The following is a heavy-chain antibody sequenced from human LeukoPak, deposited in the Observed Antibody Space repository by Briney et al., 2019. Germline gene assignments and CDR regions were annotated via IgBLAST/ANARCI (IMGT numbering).Heavy chain of an antibody. J-gene: IGHJ4*02. D-gene: IGHD6-6*01. CDR2: ISYDGSNK. CDR1: GFTFSRYG. Sequence: PGGSVRLSCAASGFTFSRYGMHWVRQAPGKGLEWVAVISYDGSNKYYADSVKGRFTISRDNSKNTLYLQMNSLRAEDTAVYYCAKDFWRFSLEYSSSSGGYWGQGTLVTVSS. CDR3: AKDFWRFSLEYSSSSGGY. V-gene: IGHV3-30*18.